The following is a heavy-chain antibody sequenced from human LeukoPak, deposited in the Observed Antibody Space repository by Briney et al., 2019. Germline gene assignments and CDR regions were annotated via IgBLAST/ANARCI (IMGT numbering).Heavy chain of an antibody. Sequence: GGSLRLSCAASGFSFSSYGMNWVRQAPGKGLEWVANIKQDGSEKYYVDSVKGRFTISRDNAKNSLYLQMNSLRAEDTAVYYCARDSPHWFDSSGPFDYWGQGTLVTVSS. D-gene: IGHD3-22*01. CDR3: ARDSPHWFDSSGPFDY. V-gene: IGHV3-7*01. CDR2: IKQDGSEK. CDR1: GFSFSSYG. J-gene: IGHJ4*02.